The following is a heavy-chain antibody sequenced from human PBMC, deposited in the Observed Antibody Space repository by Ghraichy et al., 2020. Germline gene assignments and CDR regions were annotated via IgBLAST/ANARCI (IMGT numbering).Heavy chain of an antibody. CDR3: ARSIPNYYGSSGFRGDFDY. Sequence: SQTLSLTCVISGDSISSNTAAWNWIRQSPSRGLEWLGRTYYRSKWYNEYAASVKSRITISPDTSKNQFSLQMNSVTPEDTAVYYCARSIPNYYGSSGFRGDFDYWGPGALVTVSS. V-gene: IGHV6-1*01. D-gene: IGHD3-22*01. CDR1: GDSISSNTAA. J-gene: IGHJ4*02. CDR2: TYYRSKWYN.